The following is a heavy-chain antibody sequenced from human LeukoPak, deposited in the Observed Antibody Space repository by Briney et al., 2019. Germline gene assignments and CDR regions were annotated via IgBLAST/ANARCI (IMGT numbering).Heavy chain of an antibody. CDR3: ARSKGRRFENPTQTRGAFDI. Sequence: SETLSLTCAVYGGSFSGYYWSWIRQPPGKGLEWIGEINHSGSTNYNPSLKSRVTISVDTSKNQFSLKLSSVTAADTAVYYCARSKGRRFENPTQTRGAFDIWGQGTMVTVSS. CDR2: INHSGST. V-gene: IGHV4-34*01. J-gene: IGHJ3*02. CDR1: GGSFSGYY. D-gene: IGHD3-10*01.